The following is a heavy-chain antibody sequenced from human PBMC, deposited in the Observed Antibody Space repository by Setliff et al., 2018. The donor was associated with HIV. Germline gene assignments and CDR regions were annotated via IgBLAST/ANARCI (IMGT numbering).Heavy chain of an antibody. J-gene: IGHJ4*02. D-gene: IGHD3-10*01. CDR3: ARAKSLVRGVNYFDY. CDR1: GFTFSDAW. CDR2: INTDGSST. V-gene: IGHV3-74*01. Sequence: PGGSLRLSCAASGFTFSDAWMSWVRQAPGKGLVWVSRINTDGSSTTYADSVKGRFTISRDNAQNSLYLQMSSLKVEDTAVYYCARAKSLVRGVNYFDYWGQGTLVTVSS.